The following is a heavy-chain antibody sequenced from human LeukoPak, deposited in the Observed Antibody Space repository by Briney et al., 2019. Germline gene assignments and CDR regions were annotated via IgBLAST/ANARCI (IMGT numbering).Heavy chain of an antibody. CDR1: GFTFDDYA. J-gene: IGHJ4*02. V-gene: IGHV3-43D*03. Sequence: PGGSLRLSCAASGFTFDDYAMHWVRQAPGKGLEWVSLISWDGGSSYYADSVKGRFTISRDNAKNSLYLQMNSLRAEDTAVYYCARDVIAALDYWGQGTLVTVSS. D-gene: IGHD6-6*01. CDR2: ISWDGGSS. CDR3: ARDVIAALDY.